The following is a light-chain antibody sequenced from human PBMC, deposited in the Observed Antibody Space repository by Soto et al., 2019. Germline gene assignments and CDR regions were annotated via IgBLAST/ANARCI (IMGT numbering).Light chain of an antibody. CDR2: GAS. V-gene: IGKV3-20*01. Sequence: EVVLTQSPGTLSLSPGARATLSCRASQFVSSTYLAWYQQRPGQAPRLLIYGASSRATGIPDRFSGGGSETDFTLTTSRLESEDSAVYYCQQYGISPFTFGGGTKVDIK. J-gene: IGKJ4*01. CDR1: QFVSSTY. CDR3: QQYGISPFT.